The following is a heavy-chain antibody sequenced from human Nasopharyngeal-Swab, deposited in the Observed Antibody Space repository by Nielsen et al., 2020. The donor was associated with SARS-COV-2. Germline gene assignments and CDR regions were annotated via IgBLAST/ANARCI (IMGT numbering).Heavy chain of an antibody. CDR3: ARGVSGGWLHSYYYYYYMDV. CDR1: GYTLTTYA. Sequence: ASVKVSCKASGYTLTTYAMHWVRQAPGQRLEWMGWINGGSGDTKYSQNFLGRVTITTDTSTSTAYMELRSLRSDDTAVYYCARGVSGGWLHSYYYYYYMDVWGKGTTVTVSS. CDR2: INGGSGDT. J-gene: IGHJ6*03. V-gene: IGHV1-3*01. D-gene: IGHD5-24*01.